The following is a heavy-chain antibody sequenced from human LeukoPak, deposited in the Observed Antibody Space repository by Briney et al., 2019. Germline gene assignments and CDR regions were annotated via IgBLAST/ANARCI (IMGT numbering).Heavy chain of an antibody. J-gene: IGHJ4*02. CDR2: ISSSSSYI. D-gene: IGHD3-22*01. CDR3: ARDPYDSSGYYYDSHIDY. CDR1: GFTFSSYS. Sequence: GGSLRLSCAASGFTFSSYSMNWVRQAPGKGLEWVSSISSSSSYIYYADSVKGRFTISRDNAKNSLYLQMNSLRAEDTAVYYCARDPYDSSGYYYDSHIDYWGQGTLVTVSS. V-gene: IGHV3-21*01.